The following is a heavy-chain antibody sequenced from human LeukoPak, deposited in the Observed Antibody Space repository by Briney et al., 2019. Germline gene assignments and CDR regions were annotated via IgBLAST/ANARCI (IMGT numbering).Heavy chain of an antibody. D-gene: IGHD2-8*01. CDR2: INHSGST. J-gene: IGHJ5*02. V-gene: IGHV4-34*01. CDR1: GGSFSGYY. Sequence: SETLSLTCAVYGGSFSGYYWSWIRQPPGKGLEWIGEINHSGSTNYNPSLKSRVTISVDTSKNQFSLKLNSVTAADTAKYYCARVGQCNNGICANYFDPWGQGTLVTVSS. CDR3: ARVGQCNNGICANYFDP.